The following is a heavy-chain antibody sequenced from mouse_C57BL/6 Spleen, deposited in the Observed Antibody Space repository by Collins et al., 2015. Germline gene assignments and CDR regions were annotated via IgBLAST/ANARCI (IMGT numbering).Heavy chain of an antibody. D-gene: IGHD1-2*01. CDR2: IYPRDGST. Sequence: QVQLQQSGPELVKPGASVKISCKASGYTFTSYYIHWVKQRPGQGLEWIGYIYPRDGSTNYNENFKGKATLTADTSSSTAYMQLSSLTSEDSAVYFCARLRPFAYWGQGTLVTVSA. J-gene: IGHJ3*01. CDR3: ARLRPFAY. V-gene: IGHV1S12*01. CDR1: GYTFTSYY.